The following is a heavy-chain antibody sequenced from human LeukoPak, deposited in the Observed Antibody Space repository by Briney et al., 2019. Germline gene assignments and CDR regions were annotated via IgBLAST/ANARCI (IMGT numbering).Heavy chain of an antibody. Sequence: GRSLRLSCAASGFTFSTYAMHWVRQAPGKGLEWVAVISYDGSSKYYADSVKGRFTISRDNSKNTLYLQMNSLRAENTAVYYCARARSSYGYGDAFDIWGQGTMVTVSS. J-gene: IGHJ3*02. V-gene: IGHV3-30*04. CDR3: ARARSSYGYGDAFDI. CDR2: ISYDGSSK. D-gene: IGHD5-18*01. CDR1: GFTFSTYA.